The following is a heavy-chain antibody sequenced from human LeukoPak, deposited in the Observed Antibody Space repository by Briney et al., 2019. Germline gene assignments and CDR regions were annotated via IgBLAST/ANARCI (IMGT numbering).Heavy chain of an antibody. V-gene: IGHV5-51*01. CDR2: IYPGDSDT. D-gene: IGHD3-22*01. Sequence: ESLQISCKGSGYSFTSYWIGWVRQMPGKGLEWMGIIYPGDSDTRYSPSFQGQVTISADKSISTAYLQWSSLKASDTAMYYCARLKTSQYYYDSSGYPLEYFDYGGRGTLVTVSS. J-gene: IGHJ4*02. CDR3: ARLKTSQYYYDSSGYPLEYFDY. CDR1: GYSFTSYW.